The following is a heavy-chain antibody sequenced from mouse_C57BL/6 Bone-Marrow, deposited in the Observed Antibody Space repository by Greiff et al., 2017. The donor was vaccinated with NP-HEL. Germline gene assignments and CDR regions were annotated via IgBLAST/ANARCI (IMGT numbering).Heavy chain of an antibody. V-gene: IGHV3-1*01. CDR2: ISYSGST. D-gene: IGHD1-1*01. CDR3: ARDHYGSSYRYFDV. J-gene: IGHJ1*03. CDR1: GYSITSGYD. Sequence: EVKLVESGPGMVKPSQSLSLTCTVTGYSITSGYDWHWIRHFPGNKLEWMGYISYSGSTNYNPSLKSRISITHDTSKNHFFLKLNSVTTEDTATYYCARDHYGSSYRYFDVWGTGTTVTVSS.